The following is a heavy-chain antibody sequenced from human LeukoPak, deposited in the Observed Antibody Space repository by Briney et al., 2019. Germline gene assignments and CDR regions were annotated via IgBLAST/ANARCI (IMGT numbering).Heavy chain of an antibody. CDR2: ISYSVST. D-gene: IGHD6-19*01. CDR3: AREYGDSSGSYYFDY. J-gene: IGHJ4*02. CDR1: GGSISSYF. V-gene: IGHV4-59*13. Sequence: PSETLSLTCTVSGGSISSYFWSWIRQHPGKELEWIGYISYSVSTNYNPSLKSRVTISVDTSKTRLSVKLSSVTAADTAVYYCAREYGDSSGSYYFDYWGQGTLVTVSS.